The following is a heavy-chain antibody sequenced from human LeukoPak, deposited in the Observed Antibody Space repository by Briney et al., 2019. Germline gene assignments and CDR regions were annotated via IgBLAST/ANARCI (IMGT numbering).Heavy chain of an antibody. CDR3: ARGWGTGSAANFDL. CDR2: IKQDGSEK. Sequence: GGSLRLSCAASGFTFSSYWTSWVRQAPGKGLEWVANIKQDGSEKYYVDSVKGRFTISRDNAKNSLYLQMNSLRAEDTAVYYCARGWGTGSAANFDLWGRGTLVTVSS. D-gene: IGHD1-14*01. J-gene: IGHJ2*01. V-gene: IGHV3-7*01. CDR1: GFTFSSYW.